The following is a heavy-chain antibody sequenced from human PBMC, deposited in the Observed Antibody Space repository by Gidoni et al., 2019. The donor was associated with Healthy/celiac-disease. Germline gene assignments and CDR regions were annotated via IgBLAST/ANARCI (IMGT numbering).Heavy chain of an antibody. D-gene: IGHD1-26*01. J-gene: IGHJ3*02. Sequence: EVQLVESGAGLVKPGGSRRLPCAASAFTFRIYSMNRFRQAPGKGLEWVSSISRSSSYIYYADSVKGRFTISRDNAKNSLYLQMNSLRAEDTAVYYCARDPSIVGATTTPNAFDIWGQGTMVTVSS. CDR3: ARDPSIVGATTTPNAFDI. CDR2: ISRSSSYI. V-gene: IGHV3-21*01. CDR1: AFTFRIYS.